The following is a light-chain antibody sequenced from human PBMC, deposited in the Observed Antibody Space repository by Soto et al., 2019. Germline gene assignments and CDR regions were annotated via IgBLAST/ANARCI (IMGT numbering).Light chain of an antibody. CDR2: DDS. CDR1: QCISSW. V-gene: IGKV1-5*01. Sequence: DIQMTQSPSTLSASVGDRVTLTCRASQCISSWLAWSEQKPGQAPKPLIYDDSSLASGVTSRCSGTGSGTELTLTISSLQPDDFATYYCQQYTQFGQGTKVDIK. J-gene: IGKJ1*01. CDR3: QQYTQ.